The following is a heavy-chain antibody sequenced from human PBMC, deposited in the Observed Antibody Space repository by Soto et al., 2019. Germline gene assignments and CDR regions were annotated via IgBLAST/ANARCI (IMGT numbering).Heavy chain of an antibody. CDR2: INHSGST. J-gene: IGHJ4*02. Sequence: SETLSLTCAGYSGSFSGFSWSWIRQPPGKGLGWIGEINHSGSTNYNPSLKSRVTISVDTSKNQFSLKLSSVTAADTAVYYCARGSDNSGSYWGSDYWGQGTLLTVSA. V-gene: IGHV4-34*01. CDR1: SGSFSGFS. D-gene: IGHD6-19*01. CDR3: ARGSDNSGSYWGSDY.